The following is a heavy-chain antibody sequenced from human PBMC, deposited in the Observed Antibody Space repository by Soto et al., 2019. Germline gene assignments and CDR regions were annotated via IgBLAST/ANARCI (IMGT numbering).Heavy chain of an antibody. Sequence: GGSLSLSCSASGFTFSIYAMHWVRQAPGKGLEYVSSISTNGGSTDYADSVKGRFTISRDNSKNTVYLQMSSLRVEDTAVYYCVKGEYYYDSSGYYHFDYWGQGTLVTVSS. D-gene: IGHD3-22*01. V-gene: IGHV3-64D*06. CDR1: GFTFSIYA. J-gene: IGHJ4*02. CDR3: VKGEYYYDSSGYYHFDY. CDR2: ISTNGGST.